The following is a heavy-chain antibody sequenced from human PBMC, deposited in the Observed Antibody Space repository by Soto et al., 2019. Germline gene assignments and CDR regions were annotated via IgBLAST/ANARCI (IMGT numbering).Heavy chain of an antibody. V-gene: IGHV4-59*01. Sequence: PSETLSLTCTFSGVSIISYYWILIRQPPGKGLEWIGYIYYSGSTNYNPSLKSRVTISVDTSKNQFSLKLSSVTAADTAVYYCARELFGRSVWFDPWGQGTLVTVSS. CDR1: GVSIISYY. CDR3: ARELFGRSVWFDP. D-gene: IGHD3-10*01. J-gene: IGHJ5*02. CDR2: IYYSGST.